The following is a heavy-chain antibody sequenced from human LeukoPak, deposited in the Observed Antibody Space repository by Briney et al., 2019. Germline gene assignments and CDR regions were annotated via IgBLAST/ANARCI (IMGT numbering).Heavy chain of an antibody. V-gene: IGHV3-30*18. CDR2: ISYDGSNK. CDR3: AKSTGTSPDY. D-gene: IGHD1-1*01. CDR1: GFTFSSYG. Sequence: PGGALRLSCAASGFTFSSYGMHWVRQAPGKWLEWVAVISYDGSNKYYADPVKGRFTISRDNSKNTLYLQMNSLRAEDTAVYYCAKSTGTSPDYWGQGTLVTVSS. J-gene: IGHJ4*02.